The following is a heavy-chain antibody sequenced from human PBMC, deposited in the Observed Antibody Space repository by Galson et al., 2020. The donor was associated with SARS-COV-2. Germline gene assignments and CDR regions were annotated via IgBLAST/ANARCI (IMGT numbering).Heavy chain of an antibody. D-gene: IGHD3-10*01. CDR1: GFVFSSHG. CDR3: AKDTITRGVDYFDD. V-gene: IGHV3-30*02. Sequence: GGSLRLSCAASGFVFSSHGIHWVRQAPGKGLEWVTFIRDNGHDQYYSDAVKGRFTISRDNFNNIVYLQMNSLRVEDTAIYYCAKDTITRGVDYFDDWGQGVLVTVSS. CDR2: IRDNGHDQ. J-gene: IGHJ4*02.